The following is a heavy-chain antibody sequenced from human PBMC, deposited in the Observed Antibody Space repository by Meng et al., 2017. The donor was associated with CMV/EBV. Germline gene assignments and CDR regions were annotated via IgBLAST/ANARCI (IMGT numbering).Heavy chain of an antibody. CDR2: IIPILGIA. V-gene: IGHV1-69*10. CDR3: ARGYSCSSTSCYTFVSN. D-gene: IGHD2-2*02. J-gene: IGHJ4*02. CDR1: EGAFSSYA. Sequence: SVKVSCKASEGAFSSYAISWVRQAPGQGLEWMGGIIPILGIANYAQKFQGRVTITADKSTSTAYMELSSLRSEDTAVYYCARGYSCSSTSCYTFVSNWGQGTLVTVSS.